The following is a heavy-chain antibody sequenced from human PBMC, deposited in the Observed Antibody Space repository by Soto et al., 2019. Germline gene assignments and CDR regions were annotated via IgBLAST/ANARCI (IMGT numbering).Heavy chain of an antibody. CDR2: IYYSGST. J-gene: IGHJ4*02. CDR3: ARAGLLRCLEWLPDY. V-gene: IGHV4-31*03. Sequence: QVQLQESGPGLVKPSQTLSLTCTVSGGSISSGGYYWSWIRQHPGKGLEWIGYIYYSGSTYYNPSLKSRVTISVDPSKNQFSLKLSSVTAADTAVYYCARAGLLRCLEWLPDYWGQGTLVTVSS. D-gene: IGHD3-3*01. CDR1: GGSISSGGYY.